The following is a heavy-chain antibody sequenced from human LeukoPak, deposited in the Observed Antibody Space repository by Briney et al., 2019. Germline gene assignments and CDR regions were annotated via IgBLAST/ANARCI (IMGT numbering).Heavy chain of an antibody. Sequence: GGSLRLSCAASGFTFSSFAMNWVRQAPGKGLEWVSTVTGNGGATFYADSVKGRSSISRDNSKDTLYLQMDSLGAEDTAVYYCAKEPGPWGQGTLVTVSS. V-gene: IGHV3-23*01. CDR3: AKEPGP. D-gene: IGHD1-14*01. CDR2: VTGNGGAT. J-gene: IGHJ4*02. CDR1: GFTFSSFA.